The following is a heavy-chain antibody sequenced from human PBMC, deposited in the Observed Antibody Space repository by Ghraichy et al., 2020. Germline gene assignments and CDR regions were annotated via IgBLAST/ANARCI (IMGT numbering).Heavy chain of an antibody. CDR3: ARDPGYYYDSSGYYNWFDP. V-gene: IGHV4-59*01. CDR2: IYYSGST. Sequence: SETLSLTCTVSGGFISSYYWSWIRQPPGKGLEWIGYIYYSGSTNYNPSLKSRVTISVDTSKNQFSLKLSSVTAADTAVYYCARDPGYYYDSSGYYNWFDPWGQGTLVTVSS. D-gene: IGHD3-22*01. J-gene: IGHJ5*02. CDR1: GGFISSYY.